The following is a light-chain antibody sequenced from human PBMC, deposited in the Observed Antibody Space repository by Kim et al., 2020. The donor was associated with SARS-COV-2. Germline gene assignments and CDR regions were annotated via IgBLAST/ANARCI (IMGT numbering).Light chain of an antibody. CDR2: DKN. Sequence: AWGQIGRITCQGGSLRSYYASWYQQKPGQAPVLVIYDKNNRPSGIPARFSGTYSGNAASLTITGAQAGDEAVYYCNSRESGVNHVIFGGGTQLTVL. J-gene: IGLJ2*01. CDR1: SLRSYY. V-gene: IGLV3-19*01. CDR3: NSRESGVNHVI.